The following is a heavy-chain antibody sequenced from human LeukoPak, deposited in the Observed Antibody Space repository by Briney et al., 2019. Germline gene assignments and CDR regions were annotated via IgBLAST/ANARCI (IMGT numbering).Heavy chain of an antibody. V-gene: IGHV3-30*18. CDR3: AKDLSIYGSGSYLDY. D-gene: IGHD3-10*01. CDR2: ISYDGSNK. CDR1: GFTFSSYS. J-gene: IGHJ4*02. Sequence: GGSLRLSCAASGFTFSSYSMNWVRQAPGKGLKWVAVISYDGSNKYYADSVKGRFTISRDNSKNTLYLQMNSLRAEDTAVYYCAKDLSIYGSGSYLDYWGQGTLVTVSS.